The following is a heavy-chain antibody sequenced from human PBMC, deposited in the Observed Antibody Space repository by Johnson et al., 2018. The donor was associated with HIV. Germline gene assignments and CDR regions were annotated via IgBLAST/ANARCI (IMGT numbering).Heavy chain of an antibody. CDR3: AKVLTHYYDSSGYYYNAFDI. D-gene: IGHD3-22*01. CDR1: GFTVSTNY. Sequence: VQLVESGGGLVQPGGSLRLSCAASGFTVSTNYMSWIRQAPGKGLEWVSVIYSGDTTYYAGSVKGRFTISRDNSKNTLYLQMNSLRAEDTALYYCAKVLTHYYDSSGYYYNAFDIWGQGTMVTVSS. V-gene: IGHV3-66*01. J-gene: IGHJ3*02. CDR2: IYSGDTT.